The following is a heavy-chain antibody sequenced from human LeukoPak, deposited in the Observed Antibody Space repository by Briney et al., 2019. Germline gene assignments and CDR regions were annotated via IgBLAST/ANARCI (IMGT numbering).Heavy chain of an antibody. D-gene: IGHD3-22*01. CDR3: AKDDSSGYYSDASDI. Sequence: PGASLRLSCAASGFTFSSYAMSWVRQAPGKGLEWVSAISGSGGSTYYAGSVKGRFTTSRDNSKNTLYLQMNSLRAEDTAVYYCAKDDSSGYYSDASDIWGQGTMVTVSS. V-gene: IGHV3-23*01. CDR1: GFTFSSYA. J-gene: IGHJ3*02. CDR2: ISGSGGST.